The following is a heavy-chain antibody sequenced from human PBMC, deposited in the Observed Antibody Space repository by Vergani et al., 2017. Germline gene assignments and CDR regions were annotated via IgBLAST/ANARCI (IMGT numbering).Heavy chain of an antibody. CDR1: GFTFSNNG. Sequence: QVQLVESGGGVVQPGRSLRLSCAASGFTFSNNGMYWVRQAPGKGLEWVAVIWYDGSNKYYADSVKGRFTISRDNSKNTLYLQMNSLRAEETAVYYCARDGSTYCSSISCYIDYWGQGTLVTVSS. V-gene: IGHV3-33*01. D-gene: IGHD2-2*01. J-gene: IGHJ4*02. CDR3: ARDGSTYCSSISCYIDY. CDR2: IWYDGSNK.